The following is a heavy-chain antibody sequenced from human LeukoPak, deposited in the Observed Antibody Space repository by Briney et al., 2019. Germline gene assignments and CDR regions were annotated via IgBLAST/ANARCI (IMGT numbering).Heavy chain of an antibody. D-gene: IGHD2-15*01. Sequence: GESLKISCKGSGYSFTTYWIAWVRQMPGKGLEWMGMIYPGDSDTRYGPSFQGQVTISDDKSISTAHLQWSNLKASDTAMYYCARRPHSLAAGEYFDYWGQGTLVTVSS. CDR3: ARRPHSLAAGEYFDY. J-gene: IGHJ4*02. CDR2: IYPGDSDT. CDR1: GYSFTTYW. V-gene: IGHV5-51*01.